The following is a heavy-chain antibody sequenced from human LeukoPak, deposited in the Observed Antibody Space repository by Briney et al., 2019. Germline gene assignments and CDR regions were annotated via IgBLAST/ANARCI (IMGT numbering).Heavy chain of an antibody. V-gene: IGHV3-74*01. CDR1: GFIFSDHW. Sequence: GGSLRLSCAASGFIFSDHWMHWVRQAPGKGVVWLSRINNDGSSTIYADSVKGRFTFSRDNDENTLFLEMSSLRVEDTAVYYCVRERNNFWSGHHSIFDSWGQGTLVTVSS. J-gene: IGHJ4*02. D-gene: IGHD3-3*01. CDR2: INNDGSST. CDR3: VRERNNFWSGHHSIFDS.